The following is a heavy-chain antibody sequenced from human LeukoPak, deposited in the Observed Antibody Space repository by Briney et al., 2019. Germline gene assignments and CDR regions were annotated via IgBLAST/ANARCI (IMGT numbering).Heavy chain of an antibody. D-gene: IGHD3-10*01. CDR3: ARELSYDYYGSGIMP. CDR1: GFTFSSYS. J-gene: IGHJ4*02. Sequence: GGSLRLSCAASGFTFSSYSMDWVRQAPGKGLEWVSYISASRTAIYYADSVKGRFTISRDNAQNSLYLQMNSLRDEDTAVYYCARELSYDYYGSGIMPWGQGTLVTVSS. V-gene: IGHV3-48*02. CDR2: ISASRTAI.